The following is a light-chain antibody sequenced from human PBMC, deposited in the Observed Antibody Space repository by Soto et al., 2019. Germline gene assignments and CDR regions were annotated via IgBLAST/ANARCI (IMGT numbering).Light chain of an antibody. Sequence: QSALTQPASVSGSPGQSITISCTGTSSDVGGYNYVSWYQQHPGKAPKLMIYEVSNRPSGVSNRFSGSKSGNTASLTISGLQAEDEADYYCISYTSTSYVFGPGTKVTV. CDR3: ISYTSTSYV. CDR1: SSDVGGYNY. CDR2: EVS. J-gene: IGLJ1*01. V-gene: IGLV2-14*01.